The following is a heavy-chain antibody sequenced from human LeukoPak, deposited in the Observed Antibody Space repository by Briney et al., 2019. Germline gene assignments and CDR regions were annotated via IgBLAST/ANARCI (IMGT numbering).Heavy chain of an antibody. V-gene: IGHV4-30-4*01. Sequence: SETLSLTCTVSGGSISSGDYYWSWIRQPPGKGLERIGYIYYSGSTYYNPSLKSRVTISVDTSKNQFSLKLSSVTAADTAVYYCARFHTIFGVVTGFDIWGQGTMVTVSS. D-gene: IGHD3-3*01. CDR1: GGSISSGDYY. CDR2: IYYSGST. J-gene: IGHJ3*02. CDR3: ARFHTIFGVVTGFDI.